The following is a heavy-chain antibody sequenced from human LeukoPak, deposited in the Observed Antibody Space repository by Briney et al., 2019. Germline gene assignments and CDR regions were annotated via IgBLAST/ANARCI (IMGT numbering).Heavy chain of an antibody. Sequence: SQTLSLTCTVSGGSISSGDYYWSWIRQPPGKGLEWIGYIYYSGSTYYNPSLKSRVTISVDTSKNQFSLKLSSVTAADTAVYYCARGSYDLWSGYPNWFDPWGQGTLVTVSS. J-gene: IGHJ5*02. V-gene: IGHV4-30-4*01. D-gene: IGHD3-3*01. CDR2: IYYSGST. CDR3: ARGSYDLWSGYPNWFDP. CDR1: GGSISSGDYY.